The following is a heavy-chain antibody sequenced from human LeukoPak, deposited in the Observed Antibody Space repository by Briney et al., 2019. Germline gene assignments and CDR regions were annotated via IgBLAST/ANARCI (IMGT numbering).Heavy chain of an antibody. CDR1: GYTFTDQY. Sequence: ASVKVSCKASGYTFTDQYMHWVRQAPGQGLEWMGWINPNSGGTNYAQKFQGRVTMTRDTSISTAYMELSSLRSDDTAVYYCARVLDFWSGSTHYSYDTMDVWGQGTTVTVSS. D-gene: IGHD3-3*01. V-gene: IGHV1-2*02. CDR2: INPNSGGT. CDR3: ARVLDFWSGSTHYSYDTMDV. J-gene: IGHJ6*02.